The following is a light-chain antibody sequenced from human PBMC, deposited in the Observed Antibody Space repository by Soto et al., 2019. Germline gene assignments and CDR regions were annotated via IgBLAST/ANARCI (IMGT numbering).Light chain of an antibody. CDR2: DVS. CDR3: SSYTSSSTLGV. CDR1: NSDVGGYNY. V-gene: IGLV2-14*01. J-gene: IGLJ2*01. Sequence: QSALTQPASVSGSPGQSITISCTGTNSDVGGYNYVSWYQQHPGKAPKLMIYDVSNRPSGVSSRFSGSKSGNTASLTISGLQAEDEADYYCSSYTSSSTLGVFGGGTKLTVL.